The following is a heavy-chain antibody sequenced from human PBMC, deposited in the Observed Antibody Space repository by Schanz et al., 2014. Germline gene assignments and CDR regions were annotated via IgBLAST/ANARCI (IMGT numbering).Heavy chain of an antibody. V-gene: IGHV3-23*04. Sequence: VQLVESGGGVVQPGGSLRLSCAASGFTFSSYGMHWVRQAPGKGLEWVSAISGSGGSTYYADSVKGRFTISRDNSKNILYLQMNSLRAEDTAVYYCAKDPSHGDYDYYFDYWGQGTLVTVSS. CDR1: GFTFSSYG. J-gene: IGHJ4*02. CDR2: ISGSGGST. CDR3: AKDPSHGDYDYYFDY. D-gene: IGHD3-22*01.